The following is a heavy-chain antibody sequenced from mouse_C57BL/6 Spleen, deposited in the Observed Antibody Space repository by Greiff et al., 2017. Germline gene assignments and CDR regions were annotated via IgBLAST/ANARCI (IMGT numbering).Heavy chain of an antibody. CDR1: GYSITSGYY. J-gene: IGHJ4*01. CDR2: ISYDGSN. CDR3: ARGIYDGYYVGAMDY. D-gene: IGHD2-3*01. V-gene: IGHV3-6*01. Sequence: EVKLQESGPGLVKPSQSLSLTCSVTGYSITSGYYWNWIRQFPGNKLEWMGYISYDGSNNYNPSLKNRISITRDTSKNQFFLKLNSVTTEDTATYYCARGIYDGYYVGAMDYWGQGTSVTVSS.